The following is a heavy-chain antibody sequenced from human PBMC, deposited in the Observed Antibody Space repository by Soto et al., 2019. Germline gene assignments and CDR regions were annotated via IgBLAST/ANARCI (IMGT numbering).Heavy chain of an antibody. Sequence: QVQLVESGGGVVQPGRSMSLSCAASGFTFSSYGMRWVRQAPGKGLEWVAVIWYDGSNKYYADSVKGRFTISRDNSKNALYLQMNSLRAEDTAVYYCAREGGVYCSGGSCYSDYYGMDVWCQGTTVTVSS. V-gene: IGHV3-33*01. CDR3: AREGGVYCSGGSCYSDYYGMDV. CDR2: IWYDGSNK. J-gene: IGHJ6*02. CDR1: GFTFSSYG. D-gene: IGHD2-15*01.